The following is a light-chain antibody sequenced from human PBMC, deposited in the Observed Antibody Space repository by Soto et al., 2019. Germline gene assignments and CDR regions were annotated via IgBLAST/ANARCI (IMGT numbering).Light chain of an antibody. CDR1: QSVLYSSNNKNY. J-gene: IGKJ4*01. V-gene: IGKV4-1*01. CDR2: WAS. CDR3: QQYYSTPLT. Sequence: IVMTQSPDSLAVSLGERATINCKSSQSVLYSSNNKNYLAWYQQKPGQPPKLLIYWASTRESGVPDRFSGSGSGTDFTLTISILQAEDVAVYYCQQYYSTPLTFGGGTKVEIK.